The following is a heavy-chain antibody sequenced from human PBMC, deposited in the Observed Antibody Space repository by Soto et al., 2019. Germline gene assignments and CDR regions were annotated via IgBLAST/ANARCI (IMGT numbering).Heavy chain of an antibody. V-gene: IGHV4-59*01. CDR1: GGSISSYY. J-gene: IGHJ5*02. CDR2: IYYSGST. Sequence: LSLTCTVSGGSISSYYWSWIRQPPGKGLEWIGYIYYSGSTNYNPSLKSRVTISVDTSKNQFSLKLSSVTAADTAVYYCARVKRTYSSSNWFDPWGQGTLVTVSS. CDR3: ARVKRTYSSSNWFDP. D-gene: IGHD6-6*01.